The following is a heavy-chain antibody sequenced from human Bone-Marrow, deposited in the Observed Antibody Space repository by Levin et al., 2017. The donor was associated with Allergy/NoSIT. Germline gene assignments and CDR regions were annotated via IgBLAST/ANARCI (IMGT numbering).Heavy chain of an antibody. CDR3: AASIVVVAAATQVDAFDF. J-gene: IGHJ3*01. CDR1: GYDFPYYW. CDR2: IFPGDSDT. V-gene: IGHV5-51*01. D-gene: IGHD2-15*01. Sequence: ASVKVSCQGAGYDFPYYWIGWVRQMPGKGLEWIGVIFPGDSDTKYSPAFRGQVTISADVATSTAYLQWRSLKASDTAMYYCAASIVVVAAATQVDAFDFWGQGTMVSVSS.